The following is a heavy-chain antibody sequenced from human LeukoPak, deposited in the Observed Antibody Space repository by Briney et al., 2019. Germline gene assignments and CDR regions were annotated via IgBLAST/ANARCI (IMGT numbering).Heavy chain of an antibody. CDR1: GASITSYY. V-gene: IGHV4-59*08. Sequence: ASETLSLTCTVSGASITSYYWSCIRQPPGKGLEWIGYIYYSGSTTYKPSLKSRVTISVDTSKDQFSLKLSSVTAADTAVYYCARLSIVGATNFDYWGQGTLVTVSS. J-gene: IGHJ4*02. CDR2: IYYSGST. D-gene: IGHD1-26*01. CDR3: ARLSIVGATNFDY.